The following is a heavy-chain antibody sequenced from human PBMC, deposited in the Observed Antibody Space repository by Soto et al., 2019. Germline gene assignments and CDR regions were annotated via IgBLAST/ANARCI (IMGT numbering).Heavy chain of an antibody. V-gene: IGHV3-33*01. Sequence: QVQLGESGGGMVQSGRSLTLSCAASGFSLRTYGMQWLRRAPGKGLEWVAFIWYDGTKKFYANAVKGRSTISKDNSNNILYLQMSGLRAEDTAVYYCARDVVTAVAGSVNWFDPWGQGTLVTGSS. CDR3: ARDVVTAVAGSVNWFDP. CDR1: GFSLRTYG. CDR2: IWYDGTKK. D-gene: IGHD6-19*01. J-gene: IGHJ5*02.